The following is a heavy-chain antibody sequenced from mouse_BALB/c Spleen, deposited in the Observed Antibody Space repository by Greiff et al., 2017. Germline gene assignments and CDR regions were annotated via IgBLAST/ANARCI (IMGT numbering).Heavy chain of an antibody. CDR3: ARWATV. V-gene: IGHV1S81*02. D-gene: IGHD1-1*01. Sequence: QVQLKQPGAELVRPGASVKLSCKASGYSFTSYWMNWVKQRPGQGLEWIGEINPSNGRTNYNEKFKSKATLTVDKSSSTAYMQLSSLTSEDSAVYYCARWATVWGQGTLVTVSA. CDR2: INPSNGRT. J-gene: IGHJ3*01. CDR1: GYSFTSYW.